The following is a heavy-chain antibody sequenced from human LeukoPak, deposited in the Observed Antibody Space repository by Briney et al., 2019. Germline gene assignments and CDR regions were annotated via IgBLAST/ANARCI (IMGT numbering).Heavy chain of an antibody. D-gene: IGHD6-19*01. V-gene: IGHV1-69*01. Sequence: GSSVKVSFKASGGTFSSYAISWVRQAPGQGLEWMGQIIPIFGTANYAQKFQDRVTITADESTSTAYMELSSLRSEDTAVYYCARAYSSGLIDYWGQGTLVTVSS. CDR3: ARAYSSGLIDY. J-gene: IGHJ4*02. CDR2: IIPIFGTA. CDR1: GGTFSSYA.